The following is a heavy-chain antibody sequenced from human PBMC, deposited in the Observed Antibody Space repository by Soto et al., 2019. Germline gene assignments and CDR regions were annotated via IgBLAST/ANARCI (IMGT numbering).Heavy chain of an antibody. J-gene: IGHJ5*02. CDR3: ARDGRPVPRGPQLVRVGWLGP. Sequence: SVKVSCKASGGTFSSYAISWVRQAPGQGLEWMGGIIPIFGTANYAQKFQGRVTITADESTSTAYMELSSLRSEDTAVYYCARDGRPVPRGPQLVRVGWLGPWGQGTLVTVSS. D-gene: IGHD6-13*01. CDR2: IIPIFGTA. CDR1: GGTFSSYA. V-gene: IGHV1-69*13.